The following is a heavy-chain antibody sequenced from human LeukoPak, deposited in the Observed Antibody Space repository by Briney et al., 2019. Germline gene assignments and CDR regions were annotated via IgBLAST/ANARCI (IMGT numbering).Heavy chain of an antibody. V-gene: IGHV1-69*04. Sequence: SVNVSCKASGGTFSSYAISWVRQAPGQGLEWMGRIIPILGIANYAQKFQGRVTITADKSTSTAYMELSSLRSEDTAVYYCARDLMATIVGEFVNWFDPWGQGTLVTVSS. CDR3: ARDLMATIVGEFVNWFDP. J-gene: IGHJ5*02. CDR1: GGTFSSYA. CDR2: IIPILGIA. D-gene: IGHD5-24*01.